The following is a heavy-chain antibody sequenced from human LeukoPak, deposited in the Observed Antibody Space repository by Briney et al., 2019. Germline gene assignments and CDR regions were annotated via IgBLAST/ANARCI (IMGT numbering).Heavy chain of an antibody. CDR3: AMWEIDY. CDR2: INPHSGGT. V-gene: IGHV1-2*02. D-gene: IGHD1-26*01. J-gene: IGHJ4*02. Sequence: ASVKVSCKASGYTFTDYYMHWVRQAPGQGLEWMGWINPHSGGTDHAQKFQGRVTMTRDTSISTAYMELSRLRSEDTAVYYCAMWEIDYWGQGTLVTVSS. CDR1: GYTFTDYY.